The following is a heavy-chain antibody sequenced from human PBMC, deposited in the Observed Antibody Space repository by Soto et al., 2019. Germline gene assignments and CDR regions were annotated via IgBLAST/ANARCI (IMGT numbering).Heavy chain of an antibody. CDR3: AKGASSGWYIFDY. CDR2: ITGSGDST. CDR1: GFTFTNYA. V-gene: IGHV3-23*01. Sequence: EVRLLESGEGLAQPGGSLRLSCSTSGFTFTNYAMSWVRQAPGKGLEWVSGITGSGDSTYYADSVKGRFTISRDNSKSTLHLQMNSLRAEDTAVYYCAKGASSGWYIFDYWGQGTPVTASS. D-gene: IGHD6-19*01. J-gene: IGHJ4*02.